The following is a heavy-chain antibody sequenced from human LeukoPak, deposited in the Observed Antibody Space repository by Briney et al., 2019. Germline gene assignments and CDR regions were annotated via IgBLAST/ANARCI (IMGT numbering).Heavy chain of an antibody. CDR3: ARVSGSGRHYFDY. CDR2: IISSSSYI. D-gene: IGHD3-10*01. V-gene: IGHV3-21*01. Sequence: GGSLRLSCAASGFTFSSYSMNWVRQAPGKELEWVSSIISSSSYIYNADSVKGRFTISRHNAKNSMYLQMNSLRAEDTAVYYCARVSGSGRHYFDYWGPGTLFTVSS. J-gene: IGHJ4*01. CDR1: GFTFSSYS.